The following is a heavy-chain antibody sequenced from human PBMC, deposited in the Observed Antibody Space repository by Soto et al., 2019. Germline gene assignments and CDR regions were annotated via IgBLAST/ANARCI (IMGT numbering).Heavy chain of an antibody. CDR3: ATDGYSYGL. J-gene: IGHJ4*02. D-gene: IGHD5-12*01. Sequence: WGSLRFPCAAYAFNFSIYEMNWVRQAPGKGLDWISYIDSSGSIIFYGDAVKGRFTISRDNAESTLFLQMHSLRGEDPAVYYCATDGYSYGLWGQGTMVTVSS. CDR2: IDSSGSII. V-gene: IGHV3-48*03. CDR1: AFNFSIYE.